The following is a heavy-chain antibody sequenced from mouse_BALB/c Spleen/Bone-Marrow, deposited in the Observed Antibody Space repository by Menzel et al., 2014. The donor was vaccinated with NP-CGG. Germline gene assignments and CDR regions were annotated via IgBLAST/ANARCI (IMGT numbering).Heavy chain of an antibody. D-gene: IGHD2-1*01. J-gene: IGHJ2*01. CDR3: ARGRVFYGNLFDY. CDR1: GYTFNSYW. CDR2: INPSNGRT. Sequence: LVESGAELVKPGASVKLSCTASGYTFNSYWMHWVRRRPGQGLEWIGEINPSNGRTNYNERFKNKATLTVARPSSTAYMQLSSLTSGDSAVYFCARGRVFYGNLFDYWGQGTTLTVSS. V-gene: IGHV1S81*02.